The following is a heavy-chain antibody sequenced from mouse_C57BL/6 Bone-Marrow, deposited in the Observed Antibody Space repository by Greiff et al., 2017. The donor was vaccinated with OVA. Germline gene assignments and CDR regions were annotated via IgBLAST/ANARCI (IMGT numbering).Heavy chain of an antibody. CDR3: ARGAYYYGSSPFAY. J-gene: IGHJ3*01. D-gene: IGHD1-1*01. V-gene: IGHV1-47*01. CDR1: GYTFTTYP. CDR2: FHPYNDDT. Sequence: VKLMESGAELVKPGASVKMSCKASGYTFTTYPIAWMKQTHGKSLEWIGNFHPYNDDTKYNEKFKGKATLTVEKSSSTVYLELSRLTSDDSAVYYCARGAYYYGSSPFAYWGQGTLVTVSA.